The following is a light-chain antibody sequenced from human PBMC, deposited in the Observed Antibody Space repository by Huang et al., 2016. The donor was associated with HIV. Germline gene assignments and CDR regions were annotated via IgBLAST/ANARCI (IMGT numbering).Light chain of an antibody. CDR1: QSVSVY. CDR2: NAS. CDR3: QQRSDWPPT. Sequence: EIVLAQSPVTLSLSPGERATLACRASQSVSVYLAWYQQKAGQPPRLLSYNASTRATGIPARFSGSGSGTDFTLTISSLEPEDFAVYYCQQRSDWPPTFGRGTKVEIK. J-gene: IGKJ1*01. V-gene: IGKV3-11*01.